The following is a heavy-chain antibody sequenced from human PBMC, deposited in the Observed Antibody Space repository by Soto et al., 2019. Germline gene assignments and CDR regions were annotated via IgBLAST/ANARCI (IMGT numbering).Heavy chain of an antibody. V-gene: IGHV5-51*01. D-gene: IGHD6-19*01. J-gene: IGHJ6*02. CDR2: IYPGDSDT. CDR3: ASHSSGWADYHYGMDV. Sequence: GESLKISCKGSGYSFTSYWIGWVRQMPGKGLEWMGIIYPGDSDTRYSPSFQGQVTISADKSISTAYLQWSSLKASDTAMYYCASHSSGWADYHYGMDVWGQGTTVTVSS. CDR1: GYSFTSYW.